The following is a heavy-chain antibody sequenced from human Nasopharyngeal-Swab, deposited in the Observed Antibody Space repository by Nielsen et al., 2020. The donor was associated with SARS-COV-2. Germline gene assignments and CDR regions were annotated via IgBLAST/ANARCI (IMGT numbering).Heavy chain of an antibody. J-gene: IGHJ4*02. Sequence: GESLKISCAASGFIFSASAIHWVRQASGEGLEWVGRIGDKDHNYETTYGASVQGRFTFSRDDSKNTSFLQMDSLKTEDTALYYYTTDFYFDYWGQGTLVTVSS. V-gene: IGHV3-73*01. D-gene: IGHD3-3*01. CDR3: TTDFYFDY. CDR1: GFIFSASA. CDR2: IGDKDHNYET.